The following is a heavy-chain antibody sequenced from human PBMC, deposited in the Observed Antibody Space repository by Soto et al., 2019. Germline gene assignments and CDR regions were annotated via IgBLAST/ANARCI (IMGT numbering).Heavy chain of an antibody. CDR1: GYTFTSYG. D-gene: IGHD6-13*01. Sequence: QVQLVQSGAEVKKPGASVKVSCKASGYTFTSYGISWVRQAPGQGLEWMGWISAYNGNTNYAQKLQGRVTMTTDTSTSTAYMELRSLRSDDMAVYYCARVYPIAAAGTEEGWFDPWGQGTLVTVSS. J-gene: IGHJ5*02. CDR2: ISAYNGNT. CDR3: ARVYPIAAAGTEEGWFDP. V-gene: IGHV1-18*03.